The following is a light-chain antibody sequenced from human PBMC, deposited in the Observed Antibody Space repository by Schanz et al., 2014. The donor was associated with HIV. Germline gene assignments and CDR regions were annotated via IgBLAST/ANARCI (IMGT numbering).Light chain of an antibody. CDR2: KVS. Sequence: DVLMTQSPLSLPVTLGQPASISCRSSQSLERRDGNTYLNWFHQRPGQSPRRLIYKVSNRDSGVPDRFSGSGSGTDFTLKISRVEAEDVGFYYCMQGTHWPPYTFGQGTKLEIK. J-gene: IGKJ2*01. CDR1: QSLERRDGNTY. CDR3: MQGTHWPPYT. V-gene: IGKV2-30*02.